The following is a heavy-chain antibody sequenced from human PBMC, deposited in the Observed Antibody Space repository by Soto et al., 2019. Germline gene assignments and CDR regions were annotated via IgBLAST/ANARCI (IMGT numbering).Heavy chain of an antibody. CDR2: ISYDGYLK. V-gene: IGHV3-30*18. D-gene: IGHD3-10*01. CDR1: GFTFSTYG. Sequence: GGSLRFSCAASGFTFSTYGMQWVRQAPGKGLEWVAVISYDGYLKYYVDAVKGRFTVARDNSKNTLFLEMNSLRVEDTAVYFCAKDFKVSGSHYGTLNYYYGMDVWGQGTTVTVSS. J-gene: IGHJ6*02. CDR3: AKDFKVSGSHYGTLNYYYGMDV.